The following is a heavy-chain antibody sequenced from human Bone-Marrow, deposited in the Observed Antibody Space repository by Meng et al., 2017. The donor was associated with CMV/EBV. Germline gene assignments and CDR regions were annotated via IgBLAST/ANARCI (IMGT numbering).Heavy chain of an antibody. J-gene: IGHJ4*02. CDR2: IDPSDSYT. Sequence: SGYSLTSYWISWVRQMPGKGLEWMGRIDPSDSYTNYSPSFQGHVTISADKSISTAYLQWSSLKASDTAMYYCARCSDSTLFPVCDYWGQGTLVTVSS. CDR3: ARCSDSTLFPVCDY. CDR1: GYSLTSYW. D-gene: IGHD2-2*01. V-gene: IGHV5-10-1*01.